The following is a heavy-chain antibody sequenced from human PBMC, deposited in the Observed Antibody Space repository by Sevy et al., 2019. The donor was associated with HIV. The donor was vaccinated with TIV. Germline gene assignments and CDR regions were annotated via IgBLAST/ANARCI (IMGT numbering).Heavy chain of an antibody. Sequence: SETLSLTCTVSGGSISSYYWKWIRQPPGKGLEWIGYMDYSGSSSYNPSLKGRVSISLDTSKNQFSLKLTSVTAAGTAVYYCARAGGSTDWGIDVWGQGTTVTVSS. CDR2: MDYSGSS. CDR3: ARAGGSTDWGIDV. J-gene: IGHJ6*02. D-gene: IGHD2-2*01. V-gene: IGHV4-59*01. CDR1: GGSISSYY.